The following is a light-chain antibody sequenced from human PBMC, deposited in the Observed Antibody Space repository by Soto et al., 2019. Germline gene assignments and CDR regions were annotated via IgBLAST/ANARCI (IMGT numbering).Light chain of an antibody. V-gene: IGLV2-14*03. CDR2: DVN. CDR3: SAYTSSSTLV. CDR1: SSYVGGYNY. Sequence: QSALTQPASVSGSPRQSITISCTGTSSYVGGYNYVSWYQQHPGKAPKLMIYDVNNRPSGVSNRFSGSKSGNTASLTISGLQADDEASYYCSAYTSSSTLVFGGGTKLTVL. J-gene: IGLJ3*02.